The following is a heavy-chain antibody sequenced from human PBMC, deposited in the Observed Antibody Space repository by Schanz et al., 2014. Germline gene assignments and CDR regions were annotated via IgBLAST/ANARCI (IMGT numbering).Heavy chain of an antibody. J-gene: IGHJ4*02. Sequence: QVQLVESGGGLVKPGGSLRLSCAASGFTFRDYYMSWIRQAPGKGLEWVSDISSGSSYANYADSVKGRFTISRDNSKNTLYLQMNRLRADDTAVYVCARAHGNNWYGKGLDYWGQGTQVTVSS. V-gene: IGHV3-11*06. CDR1: GFTFRDYY. D-gene: IGHD1-1*01. CDR2: ISSGSSYA. CDR3: ARAHGNNWYGKGLDY.